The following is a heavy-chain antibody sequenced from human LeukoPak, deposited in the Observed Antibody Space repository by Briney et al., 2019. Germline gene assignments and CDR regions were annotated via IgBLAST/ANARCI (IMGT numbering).Heavy chain of an antibody. J-gene: IGHJ4*02. CDR2: IYYSGST. D-gene: IGHD4-17*01. Sequence: PSETLSLTCTVSGGSISSSSYNWGWIRQPPGKGLEWIGSIYYSGSTYYNPSLKSRVTISVDTSKNQFSLKLSSVTAADTAVYFCATDRTRYDYGDDPPVDYWGQGILVTVSS. CDR1: GGSISSSSYN. V-gene: IGHV4-39*07. CDR3: ATDRTRYDYGDDPPVDY.